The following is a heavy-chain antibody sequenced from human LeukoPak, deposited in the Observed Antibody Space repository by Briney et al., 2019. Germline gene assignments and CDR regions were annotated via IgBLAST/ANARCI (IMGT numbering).Heavy chain of an antibody. V-gene: IGHV3-15*01. D-gene: IGHD3-10*01. CDR2: IKSRADGGTT. Sequence: PGGSLRLSCVASGFTFSNAWMSWVRQAPGKGLEWVGRIKSRADGGTTDFAAPVKGRFTISRDDSKTTLYLQMNSLKTEDTAVYYCTTDLGITMTRGVIVYWGQGTLVTVSS. J-gene: IGHJ4*02. CDR3: TTDLGITMTRGVIVY. CDR1: GFTFSNAW.